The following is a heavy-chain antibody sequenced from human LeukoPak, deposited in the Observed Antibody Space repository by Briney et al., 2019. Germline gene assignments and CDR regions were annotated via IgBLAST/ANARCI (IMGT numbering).Heavy chain of an antibody. CDR2: IYYSGST. Sequence: SQTLSLTCTVSGDSISSRGYYRSWIRQHPGKGLEWIGYIYYSGSTYYNPSLKSRLTLSVDTSKNQFSLKVNSVTAADTAVYYCAGTRIAAAGAPAYYFDNWGQGTQVTVSS. D-gene: IGHD6-13*01. CDR1: GDSISSRGYY. J-gene: IGHJ4*02. CDR3: AGTRIAAAGAPAYYFDN. V-gene: IGHV4-31*03.